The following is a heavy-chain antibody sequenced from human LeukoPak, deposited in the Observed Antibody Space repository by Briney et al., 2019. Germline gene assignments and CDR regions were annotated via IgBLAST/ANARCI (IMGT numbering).Heavy chain of an antibody. Sequence: ASVKVSCKASGYTFTNHAIQWVRQAPGQRLEWMGWINAGNGKTKYSQKFQGRVTINRDASATTAHMEVSSLTSEDTAVYYCARAIWTSTVTTYYLDYWGQGTLVTVSS. CDR3: ARAIWTSTVTTYYLDY. D-gene: IGHD4-17*01. J-gene: IGHJ4*02. CDR2: INAGNGKT. V-gene: IGHV1-3*01. CDR1: GYTFTNHA.